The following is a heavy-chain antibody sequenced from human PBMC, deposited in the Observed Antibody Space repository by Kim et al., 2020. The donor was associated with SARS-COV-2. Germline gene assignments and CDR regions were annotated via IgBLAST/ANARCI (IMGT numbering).Heavy chain of an antibody. V-gene: IGHV3-33*01. D-gene: IGHD3-10*01. Sequence: GGSLRLSCAASGFTFSSYGMHWVRQAPGKGLEWVAVIWYDGSNKYYADSVKGRFTISRDNSKNTLYLQMNSLRAEDTAVYYCARVPDGSGSYYLEYWGQGTLVTVSS. CDR2: IWYDGSNK. CDR3: ARVPDGSGSYYLEY. CDR1: GFTFSSYG. J-gene: IGHJ4*02.